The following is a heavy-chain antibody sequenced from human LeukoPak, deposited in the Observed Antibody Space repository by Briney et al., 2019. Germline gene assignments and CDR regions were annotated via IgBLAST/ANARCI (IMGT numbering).Heavy chain of an antibody. V-gene: IGHV3-30*02. D-gene: IGHD3-9*01. Sequence: GGSLRLSCAASGFTFSSYGMHWVRQAPGKGLEWVAFIRYDGSNKYYADSVKGRFTISRDNSKNTLYLQMNSLRAEDTAVYYCARDLLTVRYFDWFSWFDPWGQGTLVTVSS. CDR3: ARDLLTVRYFDWFSWFDP. CDR1: GFTFSSYG. J-gene: IGHJ5*02. CDR2: IRYDGSNK.